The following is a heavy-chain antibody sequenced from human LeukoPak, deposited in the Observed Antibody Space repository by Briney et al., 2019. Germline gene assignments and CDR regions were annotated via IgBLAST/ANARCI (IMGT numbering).Heavy chain of an antibody. Sequence: GGSLRLSCAASGFTFSSYAMSWVRQAPGKGLEWVSSISSSSSYIYYADSVKGRFTISRDNAKNSLYLQMNSLRAEDTAVYYCARDGQPLHCSSTSCPQGYYYYGMDVWGQGTTVTVSS. J-gene: IGHJ6*02. CDR3: ARDGQPLHCSSTSCPQGYYYYGMDV. CDR1: GFTFSSYA. D-gene: IGHD2-2*01. V-gene: IGHV3-21*01. CDR2: ISSSSSYI.